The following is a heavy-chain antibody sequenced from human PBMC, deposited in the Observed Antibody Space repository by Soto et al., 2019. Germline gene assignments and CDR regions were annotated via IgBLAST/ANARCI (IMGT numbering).Heavy chain of an antibody. V-gene: IGHV4-59*08. CDR3: ARYCDGGTCFDY. CDR2: IYYSGST. Sequence: SETLSLTCTVSGGSITSYYWGWIRQPPGKGLEWIGYIYYSGSTYYNPSLGSRVTISVDTSKNQFSLKLSSVTAADTALYYCARYCDGGTCFDYWGQGTLVTVDS. D-gene: IGHD2-15*01. J-gene: IGHJ4*02. CDR1: GGSITSYY.